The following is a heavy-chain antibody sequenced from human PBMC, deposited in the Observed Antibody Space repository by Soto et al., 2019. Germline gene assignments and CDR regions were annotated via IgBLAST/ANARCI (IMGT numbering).Heavy chain of an antibody. Sequence: GGSLRLSCAASGFSFSSYWMSWVRQAPGKGLQWVANIKQDGSQKYYVDSVKGRFTIYRDNAKNSLYLQMNSLRADDTAVYYCAKKCSGSSSIGCFDSWGQGTLVTVSS. D-gene: IGHD6-6*01. CDR2: IKQDGSQK. CDR1: GFSFSSYW. V-gene: IGHV3-7*03. J-gene: IGHJ4*02. CDR3: AKKCSGSSSIGCFDS.